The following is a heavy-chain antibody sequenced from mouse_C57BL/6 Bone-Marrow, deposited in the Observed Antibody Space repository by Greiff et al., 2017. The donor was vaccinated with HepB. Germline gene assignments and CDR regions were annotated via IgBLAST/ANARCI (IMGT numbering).Heavy chain of an antibody. CDR2: ISYDGSN. CDR1: GYSITSGYY. CDR3: ARGGTAQATWAMDY. D-gene: IGHD3-2*02. Sequence: EVQVVESGPGLVKPSQSLSLTCSVTGYSITSGYYWNWIRQFPGNKLEWMGYISYDGSNNYNPSLKNRISITRDTSKNQFFLKLNSVTTEDTATYYCARGGTAQATWAMDYWGQGTSVTVSS. V-gene: IGHV3-6*01. J-gene: IGHJ4*01.